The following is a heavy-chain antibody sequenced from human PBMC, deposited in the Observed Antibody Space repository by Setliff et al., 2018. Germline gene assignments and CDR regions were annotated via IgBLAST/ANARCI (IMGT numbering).Heavy chain of an antibody. Sequence: ASVKVSCKASGYTLSNYGISWVRQAPGQGLEWMGWISAYNGYIIYAQKLQGRVTMTTDASTSTAYMEVRSLRSDYTAVYYCARAPGTVVVPASRSAFDIWGQGTMVTVSS. V-gene: IGHV1-18*01. J-gene: IGHJ3*02. CDR2: ISAYNGYI. D-gene: IGHD2-2*01. CDR3: ARAPGTVVVPASRSAFDI. CDR1: GYTLSNYG.